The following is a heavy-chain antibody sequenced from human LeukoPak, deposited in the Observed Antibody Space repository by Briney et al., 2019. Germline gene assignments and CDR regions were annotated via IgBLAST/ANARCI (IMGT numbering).Heavy chain of an antibody. CDR3: AREKDSSSSVDY. Sequence: GGSLRLSCAASGFTFSDYYMSWVRQAPGKGLEWVSYISSSGSTIYYADSVKGRFTISRDNAKNSLYLQMNSLRAEDTAVYCCAREKDSSSSVDYWGQGTLVTVSS. D-gene: IGHD6-6*01. J-gene: IGHJ4*02. V-gene: IGHV3-11*01. CDR1: GFTFSDYY. CDR2: ISSSGSTI.